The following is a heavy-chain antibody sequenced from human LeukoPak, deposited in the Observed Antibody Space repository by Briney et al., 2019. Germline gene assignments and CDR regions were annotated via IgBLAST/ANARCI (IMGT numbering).Heavy chain of an antibody. Sequence: PGGSLRLSCAASGFTFSSYSMNWVRQAPGKGLEWVSSISGSSSYIYYADSVKGLFTISRDNAKKSLYLQMSSLRAEDTAVYYCARDQFLADIWGQGTMVTVSS. V-gene: IGHV3-21*01. CDR3: ARDQFLADI. CDR2: ISGSSSYI. D-gene: IGHD3-3*01. J-gene: IGHJ3*02. CDR1: GFTFSSYS.